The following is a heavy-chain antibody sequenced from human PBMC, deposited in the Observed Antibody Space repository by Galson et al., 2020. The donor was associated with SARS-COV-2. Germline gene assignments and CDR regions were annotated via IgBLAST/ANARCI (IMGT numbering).Heavy chain of an antibody. CDR2: ISSSSSTI. V-gene: IGHV3-48*02. CDR1: GFTFSSYS. J-gene: IGHJ6*02. Sequence: GWSLRLSCAASGFTFSSYSMNWVRQAPGKGLEWVSYISSSSSTIYYADSVKGRFTISRDNAKNSLYLQMNSLRDEDTAVYYCATIASDSYYYYYGMDVWGQGTTVTVSS. D-gene: IGHD3-3*01. CDR3: ATIASDSYYYYYGMDV.